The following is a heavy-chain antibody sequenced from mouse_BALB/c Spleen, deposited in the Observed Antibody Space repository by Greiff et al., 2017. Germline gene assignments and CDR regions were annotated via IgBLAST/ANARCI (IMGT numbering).Heavy chain of an antibody. J-gene: IGHJ2*01. CDR1: GFTFSSYA. CDR3: ARGRGDYDDYFDY. V-gene: IGHV5-6-5*01. D-gene: IGHD2-4*01. CDR2: ISSGGST. Sequence: DVMLVESGGGLVKPGGSLKLSCAASGFTFSSYAMSWVRQTPEKRLEWVASISSGGSTYYPDSVKGRFTISRDNARNILYLQMSSLRSEDTAMYYCARGRGDYDDYFDYWGQGTTLTVSS.